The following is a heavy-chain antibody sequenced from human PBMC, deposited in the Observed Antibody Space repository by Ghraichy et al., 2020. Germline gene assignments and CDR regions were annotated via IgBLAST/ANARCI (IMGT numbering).Heavy chain of an antibody. Sequence: GESLNISCAASGFTFSSYSMNWVRQAPGKGLEWVSSISSSSSYIYYADSVKGRFTISRDNAKNSLYLQMNSLRAEDTAVYYCARMPAADVNLRDWYFDLWGRGTLVTVSS. CDR3: ARMPAADVNLRDWYFDL. V-gene: IGHV3-21*01. CDR1: GFTFSSYS. D-gene: IGHD6-13*01. J-gene: IGHJ2*01. CDR2: ISSSSSYI.